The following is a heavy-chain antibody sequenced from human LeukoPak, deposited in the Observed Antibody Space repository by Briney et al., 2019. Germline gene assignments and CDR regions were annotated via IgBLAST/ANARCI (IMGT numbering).Heavy chain of an antibody. J-gene: IGHJ6*03. CDR2: IYTSGST. CDR1: GGSISSGSYY. CDR3: ARDKYYDSSDYMDV. Sequence: SETLSLTCTVSGGSISSGSYYWSWIRQPAGKGLEWLGRIYTSGSTNYNPSLKSRVTISVDTSKNQFSLKLSSVTAVDTAVYYCARDKYYDSSDYMDVWGKGTTVTVSS. D-gene: IGHD3-22*01. V-gene: IGHV4-61*02.